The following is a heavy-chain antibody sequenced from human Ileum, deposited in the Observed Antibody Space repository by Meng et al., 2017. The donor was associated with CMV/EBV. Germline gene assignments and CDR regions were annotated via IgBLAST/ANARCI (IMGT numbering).Heavy chain of an antibody. D-gene: IGHD5-12*01. CDR3: AREIIMAARAFGY. V-gene: IGHV1-2*02. Sequence: QVRLARSGIEVKKPGASVKVSCKASGYTFTGYYMHWVRQAPGQGLEWMGWIKPHSGDTKYEKKFQGRVTMTSDTSISTVYMELTRLTPDDTAIYYCAREIIMAARAFGYWGQGTLVTVSS. CDR2: IKPHSGDT. J-gene: IGHJ4*02. CDR1: GYTFTGYY.